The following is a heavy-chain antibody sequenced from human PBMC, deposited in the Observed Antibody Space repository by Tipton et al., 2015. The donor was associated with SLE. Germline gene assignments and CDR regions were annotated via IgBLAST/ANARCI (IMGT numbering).Heavy chain of an antibody. CDR2: ISGYNGDT. V-gene: IGHV1-18*01. Sequence: QSGAEVKKPGASVKVSCKASGYTFTSYGFSWVRQAPGQGLEWMGWISGYNGDTHYAQKLQGRVTMTTDTSTTTAYMELRSLRSDDTAVYYCARRSLLAVPKWGQGTLVTVSS. J-gene: IGHJ4*02. CDR1: GYTFTSYG. D-gene: IGHD3-3*02. CDR3: ARRSLLAVPK.